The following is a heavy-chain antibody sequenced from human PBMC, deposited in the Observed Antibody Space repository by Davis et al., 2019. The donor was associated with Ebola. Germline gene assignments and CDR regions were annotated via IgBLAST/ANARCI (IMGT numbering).Heavy chain of an antibody. D-gene: IGHD6-19*01. V-gene: IGHV3-30-3*01. CDR2: ISYDGSNK. CDR3: ASYIAVAGTWDY. Sequence: GESLKISCAASGFTFSSYAMHWVRQAPGKGLEWVAVISYDGSNKYYADSVKGRFTISRDNSKNTLYLQMNSLRAEDAAVYYCASYIAVAGTWDYWGQGTLVTVSS. J-gene: IGHJ4*02. CDR1: GFTFSSYA.